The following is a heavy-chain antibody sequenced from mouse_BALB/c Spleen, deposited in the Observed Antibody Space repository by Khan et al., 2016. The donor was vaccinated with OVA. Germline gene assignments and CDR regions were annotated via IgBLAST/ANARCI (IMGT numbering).Heavy chain of an antibody. CDR2: IWGDGST. CDR1: GFSLTGYG. J-gene: IGHJ3*01. D-gene: IGHD3-1*01. V-gene: IGHV2-6-7*01. Sequence: QVQLKESGPGLVAPSQSLSITCTVSGFSLTGYGVNWVRQPPGKGLEWLGKIWGDGSTDYNSALKSRLSIMKDNSKSQVSLIMNSLQTDDTARYYCARDRNDIHRAFAYWGQGTLVTVSA. CDR3: ARDRNDIHRAFAY.